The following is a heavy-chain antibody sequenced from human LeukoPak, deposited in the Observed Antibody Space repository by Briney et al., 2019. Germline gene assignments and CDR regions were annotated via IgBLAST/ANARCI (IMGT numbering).Heavy chain of an antibody. V-gene: IGHV5-51*01. J-gene: IGHJ4*02. CDR2: IYPGDSDT. CDR1: GYSFTSYW. CDR3: ATSGIAAAGIKNYFDY. D-gene: IGHD6-13*01. Sequence: LGESLKISCKGSGYSFTSYWIGWVRQMPRKSLEWMGIIYPGDSDTRYSPSFQGQVTISADKSISTAYLQWSSLKASDTAMYYCATSGIAAAGIKNYFDYWGQGTLVTVSS.